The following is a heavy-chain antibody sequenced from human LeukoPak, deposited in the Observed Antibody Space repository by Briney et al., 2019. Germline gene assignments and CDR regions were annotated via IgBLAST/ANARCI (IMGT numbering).Heavy chain of an antibody. D-gene: IGHD1-26*01. Sequence: TGGSLRLSCAASGFTFTFSAYAIHWVRQAPGKGLEWVAVMWYDGSNEYYADSVKGRFSISRDKSKNTLFLQMNSLRAEDTAVYYCARGTSGNFKSFDYWGQGTLVTVSS. CDR2: MWYDGSNE. CDR3: ARGTSGNFKSFDY. CDR1: GFTFTFSAYA. J-gene: IGHJ4*02. V-gene: IGHV3-33*01.